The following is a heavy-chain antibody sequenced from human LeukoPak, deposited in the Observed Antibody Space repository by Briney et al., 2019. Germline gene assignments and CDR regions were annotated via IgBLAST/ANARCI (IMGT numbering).Heavy chain of an antibody. CDR1: GFTFSSFV. D-gene: IGHD6-13*01. Sequence: PGGSLRLSCVASGFTFSSFVMHWVRQAPGEGLEYVSAITTHGSDTYYADSVKGRFTISRDNSNNTLFLQMGSLRAEDTAVYYCAKVGRMAAVSSWFDTWGQGTLVTVSS. V-gene: IGHV3-64*02. CDR2: ITTHGSDT. CDR3: AKVGRMAAVSSWFDT. J-gene: IGHJ5*02.